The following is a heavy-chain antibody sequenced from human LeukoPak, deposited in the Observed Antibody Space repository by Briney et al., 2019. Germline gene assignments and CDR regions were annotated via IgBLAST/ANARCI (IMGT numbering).Heavy chain of an antibody. V-gene: IGHV3-23*01. Sequence: GGTLRLSCVASGFTFRRYGMSWVRQAPGKGLEWVSAISGSGGGSTYYADSVKGRFTISRDNSKNTLYLQMNSLRAEDTAVYYCARDGPEYSSNWFGRELYYFDYWGQGTLVTVSS. J-gene: IGHJ4*02. CDR3: ARDGPEYSSNWFGRELYYFDY. CDR1: GFTFRRYG. D-gene: IGHD6-13*01. CDR2: ISGSGGGST.